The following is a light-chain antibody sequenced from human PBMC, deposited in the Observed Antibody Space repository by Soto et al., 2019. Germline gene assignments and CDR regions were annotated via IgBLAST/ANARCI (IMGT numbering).Light chain of an antibody. Sequence: QSALTQPASVSGSPGQSITISCTGTSSDVGGYHSVSWYQQHPGIAPKLMIYEASNRPSGVSNRFSGSQSGNTASLTISGLQAEDEADYYCSSYATSSTRVFGGGTKLTVL. CDR2: EAS. CDR1: SSDVGGYHS. CDR3: SSYATSSTRV. V-gene: IGLV2-14*01. J-gene: IGLJ2*01.